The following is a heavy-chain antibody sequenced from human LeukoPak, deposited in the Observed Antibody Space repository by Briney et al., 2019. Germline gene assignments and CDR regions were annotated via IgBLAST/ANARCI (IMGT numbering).Heavy chain of an antibody. J-gene: IGHJ4*02. D-gene: IGHD3-10*01. CDR1: GFTFSTYA. CDR2: ISGSGGST. V-gene: IGHV3-23*01. CDR3: AARGPYFEY. Sequence: PGGSLRLSCAASGFTFSTYAMSWVRQAPGKGLEWVSAISGSGGSTYYADSVKGQFSISRDNSKNTPYLQMSSLRAEDTALYYCAARGPYFEYWGQGTLVTVSS.